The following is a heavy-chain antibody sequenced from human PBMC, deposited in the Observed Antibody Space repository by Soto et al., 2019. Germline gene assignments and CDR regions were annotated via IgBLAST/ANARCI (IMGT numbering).Heavy chain of an antibody. CDR1: GGTFSSYA. CDR2: IIPIFGTA. CDR3: ARAGIVGATDYYYGMDV. Sequence: QVQLVQSGAEVKKPGSSVKVSCKASGGTFSSYAISWVRQAPGQGPEWMGGIIPIFGTANYAQKFQGRVTITADESTSTAYMELSSLRSEDTAVYYCARAGIVGATDYYYGMDVWGQGTTVTVSS. J-gene: IGHJ6*02. V-gene: IGHV1-69*01. D-gene: IGHD1-26*01.